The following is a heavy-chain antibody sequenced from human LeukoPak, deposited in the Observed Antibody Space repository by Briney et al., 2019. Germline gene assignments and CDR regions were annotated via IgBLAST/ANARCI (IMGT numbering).Heavy chain of an antibody. D-gene: IGHD3-16*02. J-gene: IGHJ3*02. CDR3: ARDRRSDDAFDI. CDR1: GGSFSGYY. V-gene: IGHV4-34*01. CDR2: INHSGST. Sequence: KPSETLSLTCAVYGGSFSGYYWSWIRQPPGKGLEWIGEINHSGSTNYNPSLKSRVTISVDTSKNQFSLKLSSVTAADTAVYYCARDRRSDDAFDIWGQGTMVTVSS.